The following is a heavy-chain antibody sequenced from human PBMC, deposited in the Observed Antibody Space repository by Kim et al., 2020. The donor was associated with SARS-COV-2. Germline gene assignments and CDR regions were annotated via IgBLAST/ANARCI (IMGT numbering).Heavy chain of an antibody. Sequence: SETLSLTCTVSGGSISSSSYYWGWIRQPPGKGLEWIGSIYYSGSTYYNPSLKSRVTISVDTSKNQFSLKLSSVTAADTAVYYCARFARIAAALDYWGQG. V-gene: IGHV4-39*01. D-gene: IGHD6-13*01. CDR2: IYYSGST. J-gene: IGHJ4*02. CDR1: GGSISSSSYY. CDR3: ARFARIAAALDY.